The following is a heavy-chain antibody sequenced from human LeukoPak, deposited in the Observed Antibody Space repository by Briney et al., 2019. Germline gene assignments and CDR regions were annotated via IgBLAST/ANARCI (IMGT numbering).Heavy chain of an antibody. CDR1: GGSISSYY. D-gene: IGHD4-23*01. CDR3: ARGTVTTVAYYFDY. Sequence: SETLSLTCTVSGGSISSYYWGWIRQPPGKGLEWIGYIYYSGSTNYNPSLKSRVTISVDTSKNQFSLKLSSVTAADTAVYYCARGTVTTVAYYFDYWGQGTLVTVSS. J-gene: IGHJ4*02. CDR2: IYYSGST. V-gene: IGHV4-59*01.